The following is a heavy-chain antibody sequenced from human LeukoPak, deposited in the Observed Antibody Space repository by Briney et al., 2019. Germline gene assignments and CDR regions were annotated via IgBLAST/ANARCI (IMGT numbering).Heavy chain of an antibody. Sequence: PGGSLRLSCAASGFTFSYYVMRWVRQAPGKGLEWVSSIGHTGVDTYYTDSLKGRLTISRDNSKNTLYLEMNSLRADDTAVYYCAKADFDRSGRPNGMGVWGQGTTVTVSS. CDR1: GFTFSYYV. V-gene: IGHV3-23*01. CDR3: AKADFDRSGRPNGMGV. J-gene: IGHJ6*02. D-gene: IGHD3-22*01. CDR2: IGHTGVDT.